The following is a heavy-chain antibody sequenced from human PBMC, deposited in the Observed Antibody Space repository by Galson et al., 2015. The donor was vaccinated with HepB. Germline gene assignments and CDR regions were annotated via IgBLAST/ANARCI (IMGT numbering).Heavy chain of an antibody. CDR3: ARERNYDSSGYHTAYYYGMDV. Sequence: SLRLSCAASGFTFSSYWMSWVRQAPGKGLEWVANIKQDGSEKYYVDSVKGRFTISRDNAKNSLYLQMNSLRAEDTAVYYCARERNYDSSGYHTAYYYGMDVWGQGTTVTVSS. CDR1: GFTFSSYW. D-gene: IGHD3-22*01. CDR2: IKQDGSEK. V-gene: IGHV3-7*01. J-gene: IGHJ6*02.